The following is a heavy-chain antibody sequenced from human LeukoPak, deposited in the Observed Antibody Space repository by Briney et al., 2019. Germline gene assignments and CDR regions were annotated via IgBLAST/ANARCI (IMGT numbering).Heavy chain of an antibody. CDR3: AKFRYHSNDNNYLDFNY. CDR1: GFTFSSYA. V-gene: IGHV3-23*01. D-gene: IGHD3-22*01. CDR2: ISGSGGHT. Sequence: GGSLRLSCEASGFTFSSYAMGWVRQAPGKGPEWVSSISGSGGHTYFADSVKGRFTISRDNSKNTLDLQMNSLKVEDTAVYYCAKFRYHSNDNNYLDFNYWGQGTLVTVSS. J-gene: IGHJ4*02.